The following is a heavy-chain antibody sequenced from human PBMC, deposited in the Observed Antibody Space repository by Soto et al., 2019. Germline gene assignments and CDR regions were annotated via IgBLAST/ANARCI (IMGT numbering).Heavy chain of an antibody. CDR3: ARAGIQLWQRFFDY. V-gene: IGHV4-30-4*01. CDR1: GGSISSGDYY. Sequence: SETLSLTCTVSGGSISSGDYYWSWIRQPPGKGLEWIGYIYYRGSTYYNPSLKSRVSISVDTSKNQFSLKLSSVTAADTAVYYCARAGIQLWQRFFDYWGQGTLVT. CDR2: IYYRGST. J-gene: IGHJ4*02. D-gene: IGHD5-18*01.